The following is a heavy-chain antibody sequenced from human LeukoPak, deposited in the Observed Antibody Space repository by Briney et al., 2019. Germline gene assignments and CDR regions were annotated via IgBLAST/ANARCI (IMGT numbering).Heavy chain of an antibody. CDR2: IYYSGST. D-gene: IGHD6-13*01. V-gene: IGHV4-39*07. CDR3: ASSKPQQLAWFDP. J-gene: IGHJ5*02. Sequence: SETLSLTCTVSGGSISSSSYYWGWIRQPPGKGLEWIGSIYYSGSTNYNPSLKSRVTISVDTSKDQFSLKLSSVTAADTAVYYCASSKPQQLAWFDPWGQGTLVTVSS. CDR1: GGSISSSSYY.